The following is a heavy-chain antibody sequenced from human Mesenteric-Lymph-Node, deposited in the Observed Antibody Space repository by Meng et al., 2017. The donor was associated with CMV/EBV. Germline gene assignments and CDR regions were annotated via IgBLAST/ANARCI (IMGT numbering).Heavy chain of an antibody. CDR2: ISSSSSTI. V-gene: IGHV3-48*04. D-gene: IGHD3-3*01. Sequence: GGSLRLSCAASGFTFSSYSMNWVRQAPGKGLEWVSYISSSSSTIYYADSVKGRFTISRDNAKNSLYLQMNSLRAEDTAVYYCARPPAGYDFWSGYYTDYYYYGMDVWGQGTTVTVSS. CDR3: ARPPAGYDFWSGYYTDYYYYGMDV. CDR1: GFTFSSYS. J-gene: IGHJ6*02.